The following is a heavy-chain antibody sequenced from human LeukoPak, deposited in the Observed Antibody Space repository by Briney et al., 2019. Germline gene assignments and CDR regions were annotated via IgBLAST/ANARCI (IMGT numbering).Heavy chain of an antibody. D-gene: IGHD4-17*01. J-gene: IGHJ4*02. CDR1: GFTFSNYA. V-gene: IGHV3-30*18. Sequence: GGSLRLSCAASGFTFSNYAMSWARQAPGKGLEWVAVISYGGTNKFYADSVKGRFTISRDNSRNTVYLQVNRLRVEDTAVYYCAKDTGSARLDYWGQGTLVTVSS. CDR2: ISYGGTNK. CDR3: AKDTGSARLDY.